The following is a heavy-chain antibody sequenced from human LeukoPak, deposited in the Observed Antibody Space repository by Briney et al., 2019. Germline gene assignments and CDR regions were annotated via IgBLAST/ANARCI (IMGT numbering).Heavy chain of an antibody. D-gene: IGHD1-26*01. CDR1: GFTFSSYS. CDR3: ARVASGTLYGMDV. J-gene: IGHJ6*02. V-gene: IGHV3-21*01. Sequence: GGSLRLSCAASGFTFSSYSMNSVRQAPGKGLGWVSSISSSSSYIYYADSVKGRFTISRDNAKNSLYLQMNSLRAEDTAVYYCARVASGTLYGMDVWGQGTTVTVSS. CDR2: ISSSSSYI.